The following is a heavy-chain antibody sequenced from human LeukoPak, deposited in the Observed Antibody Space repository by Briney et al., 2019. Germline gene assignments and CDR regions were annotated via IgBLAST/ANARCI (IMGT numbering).Heavy chain of an antibody. D-gene: IGHD6-19*01. J-gene: IGHJ4*02. CDR1: GFTFSTFG. CDR3: ARLYSTGWYGGPDY. V-gene: IGHV3-30*03. Sequence: GSLRLSCAASGFTFSTFGMHWVRQAPGKGLEWVAVISYDGSNKYYTDSVKGRFTISRDNSRNTLYLQMNSLRAEDTAVYYCARLYSTGWYGGPDYWGQGTLVAVSS. CDR2: ISYDGSNK.